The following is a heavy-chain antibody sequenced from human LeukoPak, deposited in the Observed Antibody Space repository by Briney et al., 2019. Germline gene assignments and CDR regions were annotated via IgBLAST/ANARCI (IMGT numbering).Heavy chain of an antibody. J-gene: IGHJ3*02. CDR2: IRSTGSII. CDR3: ARVNDYGGNDDAFDI. D-gene: IGHD4-23*01. V-gene: IGHV3-48*03. CDR1: GFTFSSYE. Sequence: PGGSLRLSCVASGFTFSSYEMNWVRQAPGKGLEWVSYIRSTGSIIFYADSVKGRFTISRDNAKNSLYLQMNSLRAKDTALYYCARVNDYGGNDDAFDIWGQGTMVTVSS.